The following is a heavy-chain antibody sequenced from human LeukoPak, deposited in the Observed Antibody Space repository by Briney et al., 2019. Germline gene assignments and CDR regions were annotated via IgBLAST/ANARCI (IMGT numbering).Heavy chain of an antibody. CDR3: AKARSGYYSDAFDI. CDR2: ISYDGSNK. Sequence: GGSLRLSCAASGFTFSSYGMHWVRQAPGKGLEWVAVISYDGSNKYYADSVKGRFTISRDNSKNTLYLQMNSLRAEDTAVYYCAKARSGYYSDAFDIWGQGTMVTVSS. J-gene: IGHJ3*02. V-gene: IGHV3-30*18. D-gene: IGHD3-22*01. CDR1: GFTFSSYG.